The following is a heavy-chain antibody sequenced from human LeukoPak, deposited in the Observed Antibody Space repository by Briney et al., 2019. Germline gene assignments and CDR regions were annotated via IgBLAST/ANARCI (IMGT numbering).Heavy chain of an antibody. CDR1: GFTVSSNY. CDR2: IYEDGST. J-gene: IGHJ4*02. CDR3: ARDSAVTTSDY. Sequence: GGSLRLSCAASGFTVSSNYMSWVRQAPAKELEWVSVIYEDGSTFYADSVKGRFTISRDNAKNSLYLQMNSLRAEDTAVYYCARDSAVTTSDYWGQGTLVTVSS. V-gene: IGHV3-53*01. D-gene: IGHD4-17*01.